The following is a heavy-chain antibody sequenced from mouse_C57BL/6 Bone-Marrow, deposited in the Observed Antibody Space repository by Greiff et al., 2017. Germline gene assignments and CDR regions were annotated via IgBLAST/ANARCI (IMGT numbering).Heavy chain of an antibody. D-gene: IGHD1-1*01. J-gene: IGHJ1*03. V-gene: IGHV1-59*01. Sequence: QVQLQQPGAELVRPGTSVKLSCKASGYTFTSYWMHWVKQRPGQGLEWIGVIDPSDSYTNYNQKFKGKATLTVDTSSSTAYMQLSSLTSEDSAVYYCAGFYYSGSNWYFDVWGTGTTVTVSS. CDR3: AGFYYSGSNWYFDV. CDR2: IDPSDSYT. CDR1: GYTFTSYW.